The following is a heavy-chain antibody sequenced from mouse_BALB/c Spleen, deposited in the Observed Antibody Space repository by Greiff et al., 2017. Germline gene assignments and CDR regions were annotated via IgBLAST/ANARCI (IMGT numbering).Heavy chain of an antibody. CDR3: ARVTMIKLLDY. V-gene: IGHV5-6-5*01. CDR2: ISSGGST. CDR1: GFTFTSYA. Sequence: DVQLQESGAGLVKPGASLKLSCAASGFTFTSYAMSWVRQTPEKRLEWVAYISSGGSTYYSDSVKGRFTISTDNARNIPYLQMSSLRSEDTAMYYCARVTMIKLLDYWGQGTLVTVSA. J-gene: IGHJ3*01. D-gene: IGHD2-4*01.